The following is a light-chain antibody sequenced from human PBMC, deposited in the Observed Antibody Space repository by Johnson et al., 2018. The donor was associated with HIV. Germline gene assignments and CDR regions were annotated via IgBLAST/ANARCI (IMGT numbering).Light chain of an antibody. Sequence: QSLLTQPPSVSAAPGQKVTISCSGSSSNIGNNYVSWYQQVPGTAPKLLIYDNNNRPSGIPDRFSGSKSGTSATLGITGLQTGDEADYYCGTWDSSLSAGGANYVFGTGTKVTVL. CDR2: DNN. CDR1: SSNIGNNY. V-gene: IGLV1-51*01. CDR3: GTWDSSLSAGGANYV. J-gene: IGLJ1*01.